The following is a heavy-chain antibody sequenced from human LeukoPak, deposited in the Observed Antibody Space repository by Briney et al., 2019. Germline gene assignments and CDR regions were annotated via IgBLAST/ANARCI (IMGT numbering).Heavy chain of an antibody. CDR2: ISYDGSNK. D-gene: IGHD1-26*01. Sequence: GGSLRLSCAASGFTFSSYGMHWVRQAPGKGLEWVAVISYDGSNKYYADSVKGRFTISRDNSKNTLYLQMNSLRAEDTAVYYCAKATAHYYGMDVWGQGTTVTVSS. V-gene: IGHV3-30*18. CDR1: GFTFSSYG. CDR3: AKATAHYYGMDV. J-gene: IGHJ6*02.